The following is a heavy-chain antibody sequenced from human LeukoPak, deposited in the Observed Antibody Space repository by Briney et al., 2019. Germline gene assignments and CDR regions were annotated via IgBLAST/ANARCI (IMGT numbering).Heavy chain of an antibody. D-gene: IGHD4-11*01. V-gene: IGHV1-18*01. Sequence: ASVKVSCKASGYTFTSYGISWVRQAPGQGLEWMGWISAYNGNTNYAQKLQGRVTMTTDTSTSTAYMELRSLRSDDAAVYYCARVWKIAGSNNFDYWGQGTLVTVSS. CDR1: GYTFTSYG. J-gene: IGHJ4*02. CDR2: ISAYNGNT. CDR3: ARVWKIAGSNNFDY.